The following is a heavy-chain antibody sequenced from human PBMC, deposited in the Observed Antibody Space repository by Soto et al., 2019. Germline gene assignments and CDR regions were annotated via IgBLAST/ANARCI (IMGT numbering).Heavy chain of an antibody. V-gene: IGHV3-30-3*01. CDR1: GFTFSSYA. Sequence: GGSLRLSCAASGFTFSSYAMHWVRQAPGKGLEWVAVISYDGSNKYYADSVKGRFTISRDNSKNTLYLQMNSLRAEDTAVYYCARETCIAAAPGCGMDVWGQGTTVTVSS. D-gene: IGHD6-13*01. CDR3: ARETCIAAAPGCGMDV. CDR2: ISYDGSNK. J-gene: IGHJ6*02.